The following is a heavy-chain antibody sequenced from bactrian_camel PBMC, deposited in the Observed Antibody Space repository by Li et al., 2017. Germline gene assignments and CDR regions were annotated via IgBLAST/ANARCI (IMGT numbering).Heavy chain of an antibody. CDR2: IDSAGYT. D-gene: IGHD1*01. J-gene: IGHJ6*01. CDR1: GYTFKSDC. V-gene: IGHV3S6*01. Sequence: VQLVESGGGSVQAGGSLRLSCAASGYTFKSDCMGWFRQAPGKEREGVASIDSAGYTHYAHSVKGRFTISKDNADNTLSLQMANLELEDTAMYYCAAAAVKLPTDPDDFVTWGSGDCTEVADFGYWGQGTQVTVS. CDR3: AAAAVKLPTDPDDFVTWGSGDCTEVADFGY.